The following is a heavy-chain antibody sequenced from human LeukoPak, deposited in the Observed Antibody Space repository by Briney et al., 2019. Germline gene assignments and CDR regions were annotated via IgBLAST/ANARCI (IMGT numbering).Heavy chain of an antibody. CDR3: AXXXXGATPYYYYYMXV. CDR1: GGSISSSGYY. V-gene: IGHV4-39*01. J-gene: IGHJ6*03. Sequence: SETLSLTCTVSGGSISSSGYYWGWIRQPPGKGLEWIGSLFYGGSTYYNPSLKSRVTISVDTSKTQFSLGLSSVTAADTAVYYXAXXXXGATPYYYYYMXVWGKGTTVAVSS. D-gene: IGHD1-26*01. CDR2: LFYGGST.